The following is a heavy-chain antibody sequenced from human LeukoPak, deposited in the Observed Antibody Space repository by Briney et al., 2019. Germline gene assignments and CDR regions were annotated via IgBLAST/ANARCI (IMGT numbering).Heavy chain of an antibody. CDR2: VHYRGSP. Sequence: PSETLTLTCTVSGGSVTTYYLSWIRQFPGKRLEWIGHVHYRGSPDYNPSLTSRVTISVDTSKNQFSLRLTSVTAADTAVYYCARARWPLQTSFDYWGQGTLVTVSS. J-gene: IGHJ4*02. CDR1: GGSVTTYY. D-gene: IGHD4-23*01. V-gene: IGHV4-59*02. CDR3: ARARWPLQTSFDY.